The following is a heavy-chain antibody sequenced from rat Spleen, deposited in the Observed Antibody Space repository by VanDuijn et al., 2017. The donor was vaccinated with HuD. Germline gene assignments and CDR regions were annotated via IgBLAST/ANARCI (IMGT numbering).Heavy chain of an antibody. D-gene: IGHD1-5*01. V-gene: IGHV2-65*01. CDR2: IRSGGST. Sequence: QVQLKETGPGLVQPTQTLSITCTVSGFSLTSYYIQWIRQTPGKGLEWMGFIRSGGSTEYSSELKSRLTISRDTSKSQVFLKMNSLQSEDTAIYFCSRDEYMYNWGFAYWGQGTLVTVSS. J-gene: IGHJ3*01. CDR1: GFSLTSYY. CDR3: SRDEYMYNWGFAY.